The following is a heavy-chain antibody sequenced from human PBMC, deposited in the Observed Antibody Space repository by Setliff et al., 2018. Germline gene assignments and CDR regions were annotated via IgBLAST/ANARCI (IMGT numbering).Heavy chain of an antibody. CDR1: GFTFSSYW. CDR3: ARTCSGSGCYAGLES. CDR2: IKQDGSER. V-gene: IGHV3-7*01. D-gene: IGHD2-15*01. J-gene: IGHJ4*02. Sequence: GGSLRLSCAASGFTFSSYWMSWVRQAPGKGLEWVANIKQDGSERYYVDSVKGRFTISRDNSKNTLYLQMNSLRPEDTAVYYCARTCSGSGCYAGLESWGQGTPVTVSS.